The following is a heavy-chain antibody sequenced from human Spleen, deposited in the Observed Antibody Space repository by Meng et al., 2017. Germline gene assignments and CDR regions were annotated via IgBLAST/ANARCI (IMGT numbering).Heavy chain of an antibody. CDR2: IYWDDDK. Sequence: QITLKESGPTLVKPTQTLTLTCTFSGFSLSTSGVAVGWIRQPPGKALEWLALIYWDDDKGYSPSLKSRLTITKDPSKNQVVLRMTNMDPVDTATYYCAHSRPLVRDYGSGRYFDLWGRGTLVTVSS. D-gene: IGHD3-10*01. CDR1: GFSLSTSGVA. CDR3: AHSRPLVRDYGSGRYFDL. J-gene: IGHJ2*01. V-gene: IGHV2-5*02.